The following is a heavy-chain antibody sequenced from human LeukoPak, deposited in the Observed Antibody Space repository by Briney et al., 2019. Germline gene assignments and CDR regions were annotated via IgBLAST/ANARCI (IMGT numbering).Heavy chain of an antibody. D-gene: IGHD3-3*01. CDR3: ARVPVGVVIIRAWYFDL. V-gene: IGHV4-59*01. J-gene: IGHJ2*01. Sequence: PSETLSLTCTVSGGSISSYYWSWIRQPPGKGLEWIGYIYYSGSTNYNPSLKSRVTISVDTSKNQFSLKLSSVTAADTAVYYCARVPVGVVIIRAWYFDLWGRGTLVTVSS. CDR1: GGSISSYY. CDR2: IYYSGST.